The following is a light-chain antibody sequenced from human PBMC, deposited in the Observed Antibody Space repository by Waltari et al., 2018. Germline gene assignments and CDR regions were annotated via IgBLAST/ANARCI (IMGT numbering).Light chain of an antibody. CDR3: QQHNSYQWT. J-gene: IGKJ1*01. CDR2: AAS. CDR1: QGISNL. Sequence: IQLTQFPSSLSASVGDRVTITCRASQGISNLLAWYQQKPGKAPKLLIYAASTLQSEVPSRFSGSGSGTDFTLTSSSLQPEDFATYCCQQHNSYQWTFGQGTKVEIK. V-gene: IGKV1-9*01.